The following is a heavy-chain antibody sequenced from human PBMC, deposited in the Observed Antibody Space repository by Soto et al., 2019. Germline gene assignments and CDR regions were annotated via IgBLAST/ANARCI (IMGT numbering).Heavy chain of an antibody. J-gene: IGHJ4*02. V-gene: IGHV3-30-3*01. CDR1: GFTFSSYA. Sequence: GGSLRLSCAASGFTFSSYAMSWVRQAPGKGLEWVAVISYDGSNKYYADSVKGRFTISRDNSKNTLYLQMNSLRAEDTAVYYCARATKIHYYDSSGYDYWGQGTLVTVSS. CDR2: ISYDGSNK. D-gene: IGHD3-22*01. CDR3: ARATKIHYYDSSGYDY.